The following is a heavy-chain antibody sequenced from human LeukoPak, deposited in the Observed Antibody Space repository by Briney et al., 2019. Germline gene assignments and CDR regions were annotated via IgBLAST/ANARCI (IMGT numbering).Heavy chain of an antibody. J-gene: IGHJ6*02. CDR3: ATSMVAYYYYYGMDV. Sequence: ASVKVSCKASGYTFTGYYMHWVRQAPGKGLEWMGGFDPEDGETIYAQKFQGRVTMTEDTSTDTAYMELSSLRSEDTAVYYCATSMVAYYYYYGMDVWGQGTTVTVSS. V-gene: IGHV1-24*01. D-gene: IGHD4/OR15-4a*01. CDR1: GYTFTGYY. CDR2: FDPEDGET.